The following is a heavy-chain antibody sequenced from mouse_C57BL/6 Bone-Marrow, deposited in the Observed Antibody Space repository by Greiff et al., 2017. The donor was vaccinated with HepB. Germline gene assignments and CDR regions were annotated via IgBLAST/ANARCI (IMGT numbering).Heavy chain of an antibody. CDR3: AIITTVAYYFDY. V-gene: IGHV1-61*01. D-gene: IGHD1-1*01. CDR2: IYPSDSET. CDR1: GYTFTSYW. J-gene: IGHJ2*01. Sequence: QVQLQQSGAELVRPGSSVKLSCKASGYTFTSYWMDWVKQRPGQGLEWIGNIYPSDSETHYNQKFKDKATLTVHKSSSTAYMQLSILTSEDSAVYYCAIITTVAYYFDYWGQGTTLTVSS.